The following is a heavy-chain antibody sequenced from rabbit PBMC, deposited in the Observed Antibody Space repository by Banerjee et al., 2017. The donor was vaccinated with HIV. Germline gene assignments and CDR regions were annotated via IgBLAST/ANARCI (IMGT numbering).Heavy chain of an antibody. CDR3: VRGSISGTDYNL. Sequence: QEQLEESGGDLVKPEGSLTLTCTASGFSFSGRYWIYWVRQAPGKGLEWIACIDADSSVSTTYANWAKGRFTISKTSSTTVTLQLNSLTAADTATYFCVRGSISGTDYNLWGPGTLVTVS. V-gene: IGHV1S45*01. J-gene: IGHJ4*01. CDR1: GFSFSGRYW. CDR2: IDADSSVST. D-gene: IGHD1-1*01.